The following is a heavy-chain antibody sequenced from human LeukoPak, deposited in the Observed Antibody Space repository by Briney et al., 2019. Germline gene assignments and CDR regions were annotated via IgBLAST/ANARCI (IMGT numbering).Heavy chain of an antibody. V-gene: IGHV4-59*08. D-gene: IGHD2-15*01. CDR1: GGSTGSDY. CDR2: VYYSGVT. Sequence: PSETLSLTCTVSGGSTGSDYWSWIRQPPGKGLEWIAYVYYSGVTSYNPSLKSRVAISIDTSKNQFSLNLSSVTAADKAVYYCARLSLHCSGGSCYRGAFDSWGQGTLVTVSS. CDR3: ARLSLHCSGGSCYRGAFDS. J-gene: IGHJ4*02.